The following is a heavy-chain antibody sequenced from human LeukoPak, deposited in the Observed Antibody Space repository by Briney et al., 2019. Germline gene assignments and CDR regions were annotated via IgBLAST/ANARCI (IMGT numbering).Heavy chain of an antibody. CDR3: ARLGGYSYGHYFDY. D-gene: IGHD5-18*01. V-gene: IGHV4-59*08. J-gene: IGHJ4*02. CDR2: IYYSGST. Sequence: SETLSLTCTVSGGSISSYYWSWIRQPPGEGLEWIGYIYYSGSTNYNPSLKSRVTISVDTSKNQFSLKLSSVTAADTAVYYCARLGGYSYGHYFDYWGQGTLVTVSS. CDR1: GGSISSYY.